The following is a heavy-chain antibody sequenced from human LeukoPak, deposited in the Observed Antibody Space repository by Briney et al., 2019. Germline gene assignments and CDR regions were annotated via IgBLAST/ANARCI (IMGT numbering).Heavy chain of an antibody. Sequence: SETLSLTCAVYGGSFSGYYWSWIRQPPGKGLEWIGEINHSGSTNYNPSLKSRVTISVDTSKNQFSLKLSSVTAADTAVYYCARARGYYDFWSGYYYFDYWGQGTLVTVSS. CDR2: INHSGST. CDR3: ARARGYYDFWSGYYYFDY. J-gene: IGHJ4*02. CDR1: GGSFSGYY. V-gene: IGHV4-34*01. D-gene: IGHD3-3*01.